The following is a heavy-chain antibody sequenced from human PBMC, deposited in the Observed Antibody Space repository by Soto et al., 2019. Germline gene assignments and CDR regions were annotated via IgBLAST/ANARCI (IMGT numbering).Heavy chain of an antibody. Sequence: GASVKVSCKASGGTFSSYAISWVRQAPGQGFEWMGGIIPIFGTANYAQKFQGRVTITADESASTAYMELSSLRSEDTAVYYCARDVENRAAAGTGTFDYWGQGTLVTVSS. CDR1: GGTFSSYA. V-gene: IGHV1-69*13. D-gene: IGHD6-13*01. J-gene: IGHJ4*02. CDR2: IIPIFGTA. CDR3: ARDVENRAAAGTGTFDY.